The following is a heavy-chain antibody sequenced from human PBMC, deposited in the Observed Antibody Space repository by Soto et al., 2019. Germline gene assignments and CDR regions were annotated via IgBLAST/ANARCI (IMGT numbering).Heavy chain of an antibody. V-gene: IGHV3-23*01. J-gene: IGHJ6*02. CDR1: GFTFSSYA. CDR3: AKDRREIAPLLYYYYGMDV. D-gene: IGHD6-13*01. CDR2: ISGSGGST. Sequence: GGSLRLSCAASGFTFSSYAMSWVRQAPGKGLEWVSAISGSGGSTYYADSVKGRFTISRDNSKNTPYLQMNSLRAEDTAVYYCAKDRREIAPLLYYYYGMDVWGQGTTVTVSS.